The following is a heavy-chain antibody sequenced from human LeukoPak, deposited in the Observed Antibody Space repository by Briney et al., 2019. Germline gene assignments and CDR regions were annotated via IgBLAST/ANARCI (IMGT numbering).Heavy chain of an antibody. CDR1: GYTFTSYG. CDR2: ISAYNGNT. CDR3: ARGRDDFWSGYYAD. D-gene: IGHD3-3*01. V-gene: IGHV1-18*01. J-gene: IGHJ4*02. Sequence: GASVNVSCKASGYTFTSYGVSWVRQAPGQGLEWMGWISAYNGNTNYAHKLQGRVTLTTDTSTSTAYMELRSLRSDDTAVYYCARGRDDFWSGYYADWGQGTLVTVSS.